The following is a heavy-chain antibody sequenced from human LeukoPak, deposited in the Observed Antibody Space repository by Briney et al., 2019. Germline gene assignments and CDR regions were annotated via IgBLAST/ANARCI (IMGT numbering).Heavy chain of an antibody. CDR2: ISSSSSYI. J-gene: IGHJ4*02. CDR1: GFTFSSYS. Sequence: GGSLRLSCAASGFTFSSYSMNWVRQAPGKGLEWVSSISSSSSYIYYADSVKGRFTISRDNAKNSLYLQMNSLRAEDTAVYYCARRRHAYYYDSSGYQGLFDYWGQGTLVTVSS. V-gene: IGHV3-21*01. D-gene: IGHD3-22*01. CDR3: ARRRHAYYYDSSGYQGLFDY.